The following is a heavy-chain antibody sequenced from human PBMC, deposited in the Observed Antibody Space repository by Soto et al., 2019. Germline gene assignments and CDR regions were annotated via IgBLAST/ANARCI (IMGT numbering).Heavy chain of an antibody. D-gene: IGHD3-3*01. CDR1: GGSISSSSYY. V-gene: IGHV4-39*01. J-gene: IGHJ6*02. CDR2: IYYSGST. Sequence: PSETLSLTCTVSGGSISSSSYYWGWIRQPPGKGLEWIGSIYYSGSTYYNPSLKSRVTISVDTSKNQFSLKLSSVTAADTAVYYCASGYDFWSGYLYYYYGMDVWGQGTTVTVSS. CDR3: ASGYDFWSGYLYYYYGMDV.